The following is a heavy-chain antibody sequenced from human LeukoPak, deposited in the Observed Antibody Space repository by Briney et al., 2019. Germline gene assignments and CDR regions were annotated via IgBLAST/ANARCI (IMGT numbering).Heavy chain of an antibody. D-gene: IGHD3-3*02. CDR1: GGSISSYY. V-gene: IGHV4-59*01. Sequence: SETLSLTCTVSGGSISSYYWSWIRQPPGKGLEWIGYIYYSGSTNYNPSLKSRVTISVDTSKNQFSLKLSSVTAADTAVYYYARHFWTAAATDYWGQGTLVTVSS. CDR2: IYYSGST. J-gene: IGHJ4*02. CDR3: ARHFWTAAATDY.